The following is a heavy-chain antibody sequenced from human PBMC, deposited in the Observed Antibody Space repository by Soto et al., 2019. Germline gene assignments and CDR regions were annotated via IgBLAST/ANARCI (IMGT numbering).Heavy chain of an antibody. Sequence: GGSLRLSCAASGFTFSYYYMNWIRQAPGKGLEWVSYISSGAITIYYADSVKGRFTISRDNAKNSLYLQMNSLRAEDTAVYYCAGQYSSSSVEFWGQGTLVTVSS. D-gene: IGHD6-6*01. V-gene: IGHV3-11*01. CDR3: AGQYSSSSVEF. CDR1: GFTFSYYY. J-gene: IGHJ4*02. CDR2: ISSGAITI.